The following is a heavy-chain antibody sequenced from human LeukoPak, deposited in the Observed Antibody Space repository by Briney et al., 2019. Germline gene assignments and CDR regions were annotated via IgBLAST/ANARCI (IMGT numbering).Heavy chain of an antibody. CDR3: ARPGPDAFDI. Sequence: GESLKISCAASGFTVSSNYMSWVRQAPGKGLEWVSVIYSGGSTYYADSVKGRFTFSRDNSKNTLYLQMNSLRAEDTAVYYCARPGPDAFDIWGQGTMVTVSS. CDR2: IYSGGST. J-gene: IGHJ3*02. CDR1: GFTVSSNY. V-gene: IGHV3-66*04.